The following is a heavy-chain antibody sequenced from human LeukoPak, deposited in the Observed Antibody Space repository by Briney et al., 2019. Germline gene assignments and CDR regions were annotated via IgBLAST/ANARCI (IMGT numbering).Heavy chain of an antibody. D-gene: IGHD2-15*01. Sequence: SETLSLTCTVSGGSISPYYWSWIRQPPGKGLEWIGYIHYSGNTNYNPSLKSRVTISVDTSKNQFSLKLNSVTAADTAVYYCARETQGFLDIWGQGTMVTFSS. CDR2: IHYSGNT. CDR3: ARETQGFLDI. J-gene: IGHJ3*02. V-gene: IGHV4-59*01. CDR1: GGSISPYY.